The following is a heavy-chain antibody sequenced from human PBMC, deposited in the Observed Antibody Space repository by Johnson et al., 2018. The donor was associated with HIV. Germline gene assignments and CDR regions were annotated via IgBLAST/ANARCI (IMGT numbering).Heavy chain of an antibody. J-gene: IGHJ3*02. D-gene: IGHD3-16*01. Sequence: QVQLVESGGGVVQPWGSLRLSCAASGFTFSSYAFHWVRQAPAKGLEWVASISYDGSDKYHADSVKGRFTISRDSSKNTLYLQMNSLRAEDTAVYYCAGGSRVTDDNDNAQQVHAFDIWGQGTVVTVSS. CDR3: AGGSRVTDDNDNAQQVHAFDI. CDR1: GFTFSSYA. V-gene: IGHV3-30-3*01. CDR2: ISYDGSDK.